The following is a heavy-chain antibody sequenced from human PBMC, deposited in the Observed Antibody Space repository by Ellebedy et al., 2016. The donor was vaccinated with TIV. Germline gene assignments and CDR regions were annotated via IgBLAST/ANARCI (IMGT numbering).Heavy chain of an antibody. V-gene: IGHV3-20*04. CDR3: ARDRSVVMTSDAFDI. CDR2: IKWNGGST. Sequence: GESLKISCAASGFTFDDYGMSWVRQAPGKGLEWVSGIKWNGGSTGYADSVKGRFTISSDNAKNSLYLQMNSLRAEDTSLYYCARDRSVVMTSDAFDIWGQGTMVTVSS. D-gene: IGHD4-23*01. CDR1: GFTFDDYG. J-gene: IGHJ3*02.